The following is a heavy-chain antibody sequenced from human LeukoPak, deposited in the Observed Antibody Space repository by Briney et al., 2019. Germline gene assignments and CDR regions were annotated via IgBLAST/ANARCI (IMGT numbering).Heavy chain of an antibody. V-gene: IGHV3-74*03. J-gene: IGHJ4*02. CDR1: GFTFSNYW. Sequence: GGSLRLSCAASGFTFSNYWMHWVRQAPGKGLIWVSRINNDGSNAAYADSVKGRFTISRDNAKNSLYLQMNSLRAEDTAVYYCARDRLWGYQWLVRGYYFDYWGQGTLVTVSS. CDR2: INNDGSNA. D-gene: IGHD6-19*01. CDR3: ARDRLWGYQWLVRGYYFDY.